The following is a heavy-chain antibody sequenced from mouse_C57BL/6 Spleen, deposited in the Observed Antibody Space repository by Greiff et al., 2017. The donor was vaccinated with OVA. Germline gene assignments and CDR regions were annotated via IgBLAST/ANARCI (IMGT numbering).Heavy chain of an antibody. J-gene: IGHJ3*01. V-gene: IGHV5-9-1*02. CDR1: GFTFSSYA. CDR2: ISSGGDYI. Sequence: EVNVVESGEGLVKPGGSLKLSCAASGFTFSSYAMSWVRQTPEKRLEWVAYISSGGDYIYYADTVKGRFTISRDNARNTLYLQMSSLKSEDTALYYCTRGGEYSKALAYWGQGTLVTVSA. D-gene: IGHD2-5*01. CDR3: TRGGEYSKALAY.